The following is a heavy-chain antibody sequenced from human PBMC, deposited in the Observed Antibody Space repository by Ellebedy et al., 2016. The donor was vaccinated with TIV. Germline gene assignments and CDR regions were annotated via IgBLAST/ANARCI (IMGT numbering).Heavy chain of an antibody. CDR3: VTRGYSGYDYFDY. CDR2: INPNNGGT. J-gene: IGHJ4*02. V-gene: IGHV1-2*02. D-gene: IGHD5-12*01. CDR1: GYSFIGYY. Sequence: ASVKVSXXASGYSFIGYYMHWVRQAPGQGLEWMGWINPNNGGTNSAQKFQGRVTMTKDASISTAYMGLSRLRSDDTAVYYCVTRGYSGYDYFDYWGQGTLVTVSS.